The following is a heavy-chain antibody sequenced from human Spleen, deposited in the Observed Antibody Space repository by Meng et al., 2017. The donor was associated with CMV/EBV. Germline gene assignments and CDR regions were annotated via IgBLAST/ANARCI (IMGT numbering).Heavy chain of an antibody. CDR2: ISAYNGNT. Sequence: ASVKVSCKASGYIFTTYGISWVRQAPGQGLEWMGWISAYNGNTNSAQKLQGRVTMTTDTSTSTAYMELRSLRSDDTAVYYCARYVPTIYYYYGVDVWGQGTTVTVSS. V-gene: IGHV1-18*01. CDR1: GYIFTTYG. J-gene: IGHJ6*02. CDR3: ARYVPTIYYYYGVDV. D-gene: IGHD3-10*01.